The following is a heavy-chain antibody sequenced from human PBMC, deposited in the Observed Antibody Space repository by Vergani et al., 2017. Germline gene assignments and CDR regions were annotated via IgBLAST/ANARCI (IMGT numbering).Heavy chain of an antibody. CDR1: GFTFGDYA. Sequence: EVQLVESGGGLVQPGRSLRLSCTASGFTFGDYAMSWVRQAPGKGLEWVGFIRSKAYGGTTEYAASVKGRFTLSRDDSKSIAYLQMNSLKTEDTAVYYCTRDPDSGYFDYWGQGTLVTVSS. CDR3: TRDPDSGYFDY. V-gene: IGHV3-49*04. D-gene: IGHD6-19*01. J-gene: IGHJ4*02. CDR2: IRSKAYGGTT.